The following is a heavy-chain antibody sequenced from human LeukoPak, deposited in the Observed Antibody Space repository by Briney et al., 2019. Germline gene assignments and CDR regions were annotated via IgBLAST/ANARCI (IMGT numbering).Heavy chain of an antibody. CDR2: INPSGGST. Sequence: ASVKVSCKASGYTFTSYYMHWVRQAPGQGLEWMGIINPSGGSTSYAQKFQGRVTMTRDMSTSTVYMELSSLRSEDTAVYYCARGRRDLYCSGGSCYSKTNWFDPWGQGTLVTVSS. CDR3: ARGRRDLYCSGGSCYSKTNWFDP. CDR1: GYTFTSYY. V-gene: IGHV1-46*01. D-gene: IGHD2-15*01. J-gene: IGHJ5*02.